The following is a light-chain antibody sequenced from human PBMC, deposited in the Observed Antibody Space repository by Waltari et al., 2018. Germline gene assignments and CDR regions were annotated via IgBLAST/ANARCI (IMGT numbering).Light chain of an antibody. CDR3: QQYVAAPLT. CDR2: WAS. CDR1: QSVLLSANNKYS. V-gene: IGKV4-1*01. Sequence: DIVMTQSPDSLAVSLGERATINSKSTQSVLLSANNKYSLAWYQQKPRQPPKLLIYWASTRQTGVPERFSGSGSGTDFTLTISSLQAEDVAVYFCQQYVAAPLTFGGGTKVEIK. J-gene: IGKJ4*01.